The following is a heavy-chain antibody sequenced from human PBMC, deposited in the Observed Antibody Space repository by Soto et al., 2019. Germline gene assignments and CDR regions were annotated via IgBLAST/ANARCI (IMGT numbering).Heavy chain of an antibody. CDR3: AKDDTSHGPLGYISSCYGWFDP. V-gene: IGHV3-23*01. CDR2: ASARNSNT. CDR1: GFTFSSHV. D-gene: IGHD6-13*01. J-gene: IGHJ5*02. Sequence: EVQLLESGGGLVQPGGSLRLSCAASGFTFSSHVMSWVRQAPGKGLEWVSAASARNSNTYYADPVKGRFTISRDNSKSTVYLLLDSLRVEDTSVYHCAKDDTSHGPLGYISSCYGWFDPWGQGTLVVVSS.